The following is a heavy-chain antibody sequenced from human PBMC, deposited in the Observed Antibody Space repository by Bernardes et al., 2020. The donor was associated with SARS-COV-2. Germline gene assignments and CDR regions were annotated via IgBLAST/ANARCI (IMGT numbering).Heavy chain of an antibody. J-gene: IGHJ6*02. V-gene: IGHV1-2*02. D-gene: IGHD3-22*01. CDR2: INPNSGGT. CDR3: ARALDMIGETRYYYYGMDV. Sequence: ASVKVSCKASGYTFTGYYMHWVRQAPGQGLEWMGWINPNSGGTNYAQKFQGRVTMTRDTSISTAYMELSRLRSDDTAVYYCARALDMIGETRYYYYGMDVWGQGTTVTVSS. CDR1: GYTFTGYY.